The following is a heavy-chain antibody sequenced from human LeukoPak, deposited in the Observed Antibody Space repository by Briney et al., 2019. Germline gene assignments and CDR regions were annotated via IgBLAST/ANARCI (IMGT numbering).Heavy chain of an antibody. V-gene: IGHV3-30*04. CDR1: GFTFSSYA. CDR2: ISDKGGKK. CDR3: ARDHCSSTRCYGYHYYYGMDV. J-gene: IGHJ6*02. D-gene: IGHD2-2*01. Sequence: GGSLRLSCAASGFTFSSYAMSWVRQAPGKGLEWVAFISDKGGKKYYADSVKGRFTISRDNSKNTLYLQMNSLRAEDTAVYYCARDHCSSTRCYGYHYYYGMDVWGQGTTVTVSS.